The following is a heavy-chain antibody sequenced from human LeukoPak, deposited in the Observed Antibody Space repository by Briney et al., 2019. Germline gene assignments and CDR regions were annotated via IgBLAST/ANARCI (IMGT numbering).Heavy chain of an antibody. CDR3: ARVQTMIVVVIQD. V-gene: IGHV4-38-2*01. D-gene: IGHD3-22*01. CDR2: IYHSGST. CDR1: GYSIISGYY. J-gene: IGHJ1*01. Sequence: PSETLSLTFAVSGYSIISGYYWGWIRQPPGKGLEWIGSIYHSGSTYYNPSLKSRVTISVDTSKNQFSLKLSPVTAADTAVYYCARVQTMIVVVIQDWGQGTLVTVSS.